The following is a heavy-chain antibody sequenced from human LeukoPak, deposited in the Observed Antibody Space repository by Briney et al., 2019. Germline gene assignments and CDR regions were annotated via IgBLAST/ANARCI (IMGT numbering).Heavy chain of an antibody. CDR2: ISGSGSST. J-gene: IGHJ4*02. CDR1: GFTFSSYA. V-gene: IGHV3-23*01. Sequence: PGGSLRLSCAASGFTFSSYAMSWVRQAPGKGLEWVSAISGSGSSTYYADSVKGRFTISRDNSKNTLYLQMNSLRAEDTAVFYCAKAPTSGWYREFDYWGQGILVTVSS. D-gene: IGHD6-19*01. CDR3: AKAPTSGWYREFDY.